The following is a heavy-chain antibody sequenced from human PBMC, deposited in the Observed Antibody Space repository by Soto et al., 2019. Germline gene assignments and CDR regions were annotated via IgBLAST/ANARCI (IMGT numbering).Heavy chain of an antibody. CDR2: ISTYNGNT. V-gene: IGHV1-18*01. Sequence: QVQLVQSGAEVKKPGASVKVSCKASGYTFTSYDISWVRQAPGQGLEWMGWISTYNGNTNYAQKLRGRVTMTTDTSTRTAYMELRSLRSDDTAVYYCARGFRVAATRWWFDPWGQGTLVTVSS. D-gene: IGHD2-15*01. J-gene: IGHJ5*02. CDR1: GYTFTSYD. CDR3: ARGFRVAATRWWFDP.